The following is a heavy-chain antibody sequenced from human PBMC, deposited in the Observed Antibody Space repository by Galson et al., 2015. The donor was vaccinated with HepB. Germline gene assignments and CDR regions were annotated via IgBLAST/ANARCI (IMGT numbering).Heavy chain of an antibody. J-gene: IGHJ6*02. D-gene: IGHD6-13*01. CDR1: GFTFSSYG. CDR3: AKDIAAAEARYYYYYYGMDV. CDR2: ISYDGSNK. Sequence: LRLSCAASGFTFSSYGMHWVRQAPGKGLEWVAVISYDGSNKYYADSVKGRFTISRDNSKNTLYLQMDSLRAEDTAVYYCAKDIAAAEARYYYYYYGMDVWGQGTTVTVSS. V-gene: IGHV3-30*18.